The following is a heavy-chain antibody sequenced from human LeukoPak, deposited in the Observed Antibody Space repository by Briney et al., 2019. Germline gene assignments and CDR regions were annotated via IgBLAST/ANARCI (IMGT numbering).Heavy chain of an antibody. CDR2: IGSDGDR. J-gene: IGHJ4*02. Sequence: PGGSLRLSCTASGFDFRSYAMAWVRQAPGKGLEGVAAIGSDGDRVHEDSVKGRFTISRDNSKSTLYLQMDNLRAEDTAVYFCAKSAGVATIYFDSWGQGALVTASS. CDR1: GFDFRSYA. CDR3: AKSAGVATIYFDS. D-gene: IGHD5-12*01. V-gene: IGHV3-23*01.